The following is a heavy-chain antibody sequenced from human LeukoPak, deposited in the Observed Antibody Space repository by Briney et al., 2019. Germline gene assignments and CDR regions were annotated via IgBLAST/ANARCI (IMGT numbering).Heavy chain of an antibody. D-gene: IGHD3/OR15-3a*01. CDR3: ARGLPGLYYYYYYMDV. CDR1: GGSFSGYY. Sequence: PSETLSLTCAVYGGSFSGYYWSWIRQPPGKGLEWIGEVNHSGSTNYNPSLKSQVTISVDTSKNQFSLKLSSVTAADTAVYYCARGLPGLYYYYYYMDVWGKGTTVTVSS. J-gene: IGHJ6*03. V-gene: IGHV4-34*01. CDR2: VNHSGST.